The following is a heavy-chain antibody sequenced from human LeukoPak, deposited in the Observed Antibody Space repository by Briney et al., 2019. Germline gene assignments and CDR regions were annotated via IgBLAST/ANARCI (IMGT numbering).Heavy chain of an antibody. D-gene: IGHD2-15*01. Sequence: WASVKVSCKASGGTFSSYAISWVRQAPGQGLEWMGRIIPILGIANYAQKFQGRVTITADKSTSTAYMELSSLRSEDTAVYYCHGYCSGGSCYPHFDYWGQGTLVTVSS. CDR3: HGYCSGGSCYPHFDY. J-gene: IGHJ4*02. CDR2: IIPILGIA. V-gene: IGHV1-69*04. CDR1: GGTFSSYA.